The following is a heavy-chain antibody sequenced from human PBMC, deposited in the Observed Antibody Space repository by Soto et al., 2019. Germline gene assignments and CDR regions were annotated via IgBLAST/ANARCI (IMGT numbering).Heavy chain of an antibody. CDR3: TKGGIPRRYNIPKVDFDY. D-gene: IGHD1-1*01. V-gene: IGHV3-23*01. CDR1: GFIFSNYA. CDR2: ISGSGATT. Sequence: GGSLRLSCAASGFIFSNYAMSWVRQAPGRGLEWVSAISGSGATTYYPDSVKGRFTISRDNSKNTLYPQMNNLRAADTAVYYCTKGGIPRRYNIPKVDFDYWGQGSLVTVSS. J-gene: IGHJ4*02.